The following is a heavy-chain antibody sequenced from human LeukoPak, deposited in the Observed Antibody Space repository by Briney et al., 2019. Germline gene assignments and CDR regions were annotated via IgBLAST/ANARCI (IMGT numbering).Heavy chain of an antibody. Sequence: PSETPSLTCTVSGGSISGSDYYWAWIRQPPGKGLEWIGSIYYSGSTYYNPSLKSRVTISVDTSKNQFSLKLSSVTAADTAVYYCARHPPGGDYNWFDPWGQGTLVTVSS. CDR3: ARHPPGGDYNWFDP. CDR2: IYYSGST. CDR1: GGSISGSDYY. V-gene: IGHV4-39*01. D-gene: IGHD4-17*01. J-gene: IGHJ5*02.